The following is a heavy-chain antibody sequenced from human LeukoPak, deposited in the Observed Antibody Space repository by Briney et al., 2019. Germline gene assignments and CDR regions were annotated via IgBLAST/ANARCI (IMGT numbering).Heavy chain of an antibody. J-gene: IGHJ3*02. V-gene: IGHV4-59*01. CDR3: ARENPALDAFDI. CDR2: IYYSGST. Sequence: SETLSLTCSVSGGSISGYYWTWIRQPPGKGLEWIGYIYYSGSTNYNPSLKSRVTISVDTSKNQFSLKLSSVTAADTAVYYCARENPALDAFDIWGQGTMVTVSS. CDR1: GGSISGYY.